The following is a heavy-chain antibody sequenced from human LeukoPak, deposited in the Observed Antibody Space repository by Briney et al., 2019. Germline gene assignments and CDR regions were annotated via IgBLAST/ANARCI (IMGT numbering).Heavy chain of an antibody. CDR3: AKDGRYGIVVVIAMENCFDY. Sequence: GGSLRLSCAASGFNFTICGMHWVRQAPGKGLEWVAFMRYDGSNNYYADSVKGRFTVSRDNSKNTLYLQMNSLRAEDTAVYYCAKDGRYGIVVVIAMENCFDYWGQGTLVTVSS. CDR2: MRYDGSNN. CDR1: GFNFTICG. V-gene: IGHV3-30*02. D-gene: IGHD2-21*01. J-gene: IGHJ4*02.